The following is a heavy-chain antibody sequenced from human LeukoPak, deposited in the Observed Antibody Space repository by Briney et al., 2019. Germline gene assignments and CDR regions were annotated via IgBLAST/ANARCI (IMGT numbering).Heavy chain of an antibody. D-gene: IGHD4-17*01. V-gene: IGHV3-48*01. J-gene: IGHJ4*02. CDR3: ARAVTSFYYFDY. CDR2: ISSSSSTM. Sequence: GGSLRLSCAASGFTFSSYSMSWVRQAPGKGLEWVSFISSSSSTMFYADSVKGRFTISRDNAKNSLYLQMNSLRGEDTAVYYCARAVTSFYYFDYWGQGALVTVSA. CDR1: GFTFSSYS.